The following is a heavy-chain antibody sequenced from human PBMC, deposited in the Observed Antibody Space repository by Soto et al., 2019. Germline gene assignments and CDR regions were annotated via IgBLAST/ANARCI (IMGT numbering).Heavy chain of an antibody. J-gene: IGHJ3*02. Sequence: QTLSLTCVISGDSVSSNSAAWNWIRQSPSRGLEWLGRTYYRSKWYNDYAVSVKSRITINPDTSKNQFSLQLNSVTPEDTAVYYCARGDSSIAGPLDAFDIWGQGTMVTVSS. CDR2: TYYRSKWYN. CDR1: GDSVSSNSAA. D-gene: IGHD6-6*01. V-gene: IGHV6-1*01. CDR3: ARGDSSIAGPLDAFDI.